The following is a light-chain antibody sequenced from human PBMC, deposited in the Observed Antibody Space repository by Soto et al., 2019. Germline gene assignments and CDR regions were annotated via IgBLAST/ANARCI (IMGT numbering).Light chain of an antibody. CDR1: QRISSW. Sequence: DIQMTQSPSTLCAYVGDRVTITCRASQRISSWLAWYQQKPGKAPKSLIYDGSTLESGVPARFSGSGSGTEFTLTISSLQPDDFRTYFCQLYDSYPWTFGQGTKVDNK. J-gene: IGKJ1*01. V-gene: IGKV1-5*01. CDR3: QLYDSYPWT. CDR2: DGS.